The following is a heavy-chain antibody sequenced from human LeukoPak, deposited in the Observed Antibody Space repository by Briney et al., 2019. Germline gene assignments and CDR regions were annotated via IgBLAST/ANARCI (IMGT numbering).Heavy chain of an antibody. CDR2: INHSGST. V-gene: IGHV4-34*01. Sequence: SETLSLTCAVYGGSFSGYYWSWIRQPPGKGLEWIGEINHSGSTNYNPSLKSRVTISVDTSKNQFSLKLSSVTAADTAVYYRARYSVAGLVDYWGQGTLVTVSS. CDR3: ARYSVAGLVDY. CDR1: GGSFSGYY. D-gene: IGHD6-19*01. J-gene: IGHJ4*02.